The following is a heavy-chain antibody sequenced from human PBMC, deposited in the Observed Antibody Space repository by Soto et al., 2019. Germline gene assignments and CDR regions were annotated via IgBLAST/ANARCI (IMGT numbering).Heavy chain of an antibody. D-gene: IGHD3-3*01. V-gene: IGHV4-59*01. Sequence: PSETLSLTCTVSGGSISSYYWSWIRQPPGKGLEWIGYIYYSGSTNYNPSIKSRITISVDTSKNQFSLKLSSVTAADTAVYYCARGQRFYVFWSGYTGEHYYYGMDVWGQGTTVTVS. CDR3: ARGQRFYVFWSGYTGEHYYYGMDV. CDR1: GGSISSYY. J-gene: IGHJ6*02. CDR2: IYYSGST.